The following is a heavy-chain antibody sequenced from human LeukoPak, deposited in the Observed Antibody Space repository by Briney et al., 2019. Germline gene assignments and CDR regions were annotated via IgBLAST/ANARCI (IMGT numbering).Heavy chain of an antibody. Sequence: GGSLRLSCAASGFTLSSFSMHWVRQSPGRGLEYVSAINYKGGTTYYADSVKGRFTISRDNSKNTLYLQMANLRDEDMGVYYCARVGPATAFDYWGQGTQVTVSS. J-gene: IGHJ4*02. CDR2: INYKGGTT. CDR1: GFTLSSFS. V-gene: IGHV3-64*02. CDR3: ARVGPATAFDY.